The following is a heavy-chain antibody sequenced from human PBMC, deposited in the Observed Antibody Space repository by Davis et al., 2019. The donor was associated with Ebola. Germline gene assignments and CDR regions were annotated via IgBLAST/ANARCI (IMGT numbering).Heavy chain of an antibody. J-gene: IGHJ4*02. V-gene: IGHV4-31*03. CDR1: GGSISSGGYY. D-gene: IGHD5-24*01. CDR3: ARDSRDGYNLLYFDY. Sequence: PSETLSLTCTVSGGSISSGGYYWSWIRQHPGKGLEWIGYIYYSGSTYYNPSLKSRVTISVDTSKNQFSLKLSSVTAADTAVYYCARDSRDGYNLLYFDYWGQGTLVTVSS. CDR2: IYYSGST.